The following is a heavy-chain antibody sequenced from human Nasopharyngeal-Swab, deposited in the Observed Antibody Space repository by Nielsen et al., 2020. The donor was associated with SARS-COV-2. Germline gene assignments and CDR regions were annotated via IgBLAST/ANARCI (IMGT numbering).Heavy chain of an antibody. J-gene: IGHJ6*03. Sequence: GESLKISCAASGFIFSSYTMNWVRQAPGKGLEWVSSISSAGSYIYYADSVKGRFTISRDNALYLEMKSLRVEDTGVYYCARGYCSSTSCPYYYYYYYYMDVWGKGTTVTVSS. D-gene: IGHD2-2*01. CDR3: ARGYCSSTSCPYYYYYYYYMDV. V-gene: IGHV3-21*01. CDR2: ISSAGSYI. CDR1: GFIFSSYT.